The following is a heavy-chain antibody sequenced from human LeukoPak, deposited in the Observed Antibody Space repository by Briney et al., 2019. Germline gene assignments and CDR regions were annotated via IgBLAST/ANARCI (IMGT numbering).Heavy chain of an antibody. D-gene: IGHD6-19*01. Sequence: GGSLRLSCAASGFTFSSYAMHWVRQAPGKGLEWVAVISYDGSNKYYADSVKGRFTISRDNSKNTLYLQMNSLRAEDTAVYYCARSAGIAVAGTSGYYGMDVWGQGTTVTVSS. J-gene: IGHJ6*02. CDR2: ISYDGSNK. CDR3: ARSAGIAVAGTSGYYGMDV. V-gene: IGHV3-30*04. CDR1: GFTFSSYA.